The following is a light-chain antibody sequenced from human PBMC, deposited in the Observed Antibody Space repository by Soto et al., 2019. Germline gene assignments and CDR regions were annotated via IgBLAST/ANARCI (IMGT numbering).Light chain of an antibody. V-gene: IGLV2-14*01. J-gene: IGLJ1*01. Sequence: QSVLTQPASVSGSPGQSITISCTGTSCDVGGYNYVSWYQQHPGKAPKLMIYEVSNRPSGVSNRFSGSKSGNTASLTISGLQDEDEADYYCASYTSSSSYVFGTGTKLTVL. CDR1: SCDVGGYNY. CDR3: ASYTSSSSYV. CDR2: EVS.